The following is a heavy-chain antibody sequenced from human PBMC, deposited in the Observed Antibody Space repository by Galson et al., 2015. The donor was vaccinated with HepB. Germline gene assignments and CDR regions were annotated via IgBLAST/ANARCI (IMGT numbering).Heavy chain of an antibody. Sequence: CAISGDSVSSNSAAWTWIRRSPSRGLEWLGRTYYRSKWYDDYAVSVKSRITINPDTSKNQFSLRLSSVTPEDTAVYYCARAAIVVVVSSSYYAMDVWGQGTTVTVSS. CDR2: TYYRSKWYD. J-gene: IGHJ6*02. CDR3: ARAAIVVVVSSSYYAMDV. CDR1: GDSVSSNSAA. V-gene: IGHV6-1*01. D-gene: IGHD2-15*01.